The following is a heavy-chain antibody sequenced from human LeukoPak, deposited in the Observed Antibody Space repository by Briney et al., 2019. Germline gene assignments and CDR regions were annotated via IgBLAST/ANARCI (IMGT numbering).Heavy chain of an antibody. CDR2: IYTSGST. CDR1: GGSISSGSYY. J-gene: IGHJ5*02. D-gene: IGHD5-18*01. CDR3: ARAGYSYGFDWFDP. Sequence: SQTLSLTCTVSGGSISSGSYYWSWIRQPAGKGLEWIGRIYTSGSTNYNPSLKSRVTMSVDTSKNQFSLKLSSVTAADTAVYYCARAGYSYGFDWFDPWGQGTLVTVSS. V-gene: IGHV4-61*02.